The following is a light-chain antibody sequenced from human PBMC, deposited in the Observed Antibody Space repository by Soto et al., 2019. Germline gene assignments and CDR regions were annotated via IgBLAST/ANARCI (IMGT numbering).Light chain of an antibody. CDR2: DAS. CDR1: QSVSSY. J-gene: IGKJ5*01. CDR3: QQRSNGPIT. Sequence: EIVLTQSPATLSLSPGERATLSCRASQSVSSYLAWYQQKPGQAPRLLIYDASNRATGIPARFSGSGSGTDFTLTINSLEPEDFAVYYCQQRSNGPITFGQGTRLEIK. V-gene: IGKV3-11*01.